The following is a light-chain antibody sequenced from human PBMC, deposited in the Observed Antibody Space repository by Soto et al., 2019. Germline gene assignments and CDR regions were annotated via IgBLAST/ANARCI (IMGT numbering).Light chain of an antibody. V-gene: IGKV1-5*01. J-gene: IGKJ1*01. CDR1: QSISSW. CDR2: DAS. Sequence: DIQMTKSPSTLSASVGDRVTITCRASQSISSWLAWYQQKPGKDPKLLIYDASSLESGVPSRFSGRGSGTKCTLTISSLQPDEFATYYCQQYNSYPWTFGQGTKVDIK. CDR3: QQYNSYPWT.